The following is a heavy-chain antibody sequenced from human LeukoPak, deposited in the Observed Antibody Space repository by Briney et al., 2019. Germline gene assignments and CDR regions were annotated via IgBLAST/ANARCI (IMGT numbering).Heavy chain of an antibody. CDR1: GFTFSSYG. CDR3: AKDRNYYGSGSPDSDY. D-gene: IGHD3-10*01. V-gene: IGHV3-30*18. CDR2: ISYDGSNK. J-gene: IGHJ4*02. Sequence: PGGSLRLSCAASGFTFSSYGMHWVRQAPGKGLEWVAVISYDGSNKYYADSVKGRFTISRDNSKNTLYLQMNSLRAEDTAVYYCAKDRNYYGSGSPDSDYWGQGTLVTVSS.